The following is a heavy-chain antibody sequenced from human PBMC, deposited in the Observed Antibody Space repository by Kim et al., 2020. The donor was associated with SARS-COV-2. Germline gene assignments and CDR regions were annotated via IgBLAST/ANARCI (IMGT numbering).Heavy chain of an antibody. CDR1: GFTFSSYS. Sequence: GGSLRLSCAASGFTFSSYSMNWVRQAPGKGLEWVSSISSSSSYIYYADSVKGRFTISRDNAKNSLYLQMNSLRAEDTAVYYCARGDCSSTSCYLYYYGSGSYDYCDYWGQGTLVTVSS. CDR2: ISSSSSYI. V-gene: IGHV3-21*01. CDR3: ARGDCSSTSCYLYYYGSGSYDYCDY. D-gene: IGHD2-2*01. J-gene: IGHJ4*02.